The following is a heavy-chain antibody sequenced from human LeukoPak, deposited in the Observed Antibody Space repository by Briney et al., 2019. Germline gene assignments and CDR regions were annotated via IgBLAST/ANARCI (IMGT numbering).Heavy chain of an antibody. CDR2: IYYSGST. J-gene: IGHJ4*02. Sequence: KTSETLSLTCTVSGGSISSSSYYWGWIRQPPGKGLEWIGSIYYSGSTYYNPSLKSRVTISVDTSKNQFSLKLSSVTAADTAVYYCARAGDSYDSSGYSWPTLTTFDYWGQGTLVTVSS. CDR3: ARAGDSYDSSGYSWPTLTTFDY. CDR1: GGSISSSSYY. D-gene: IGHD3-22*01. V-gene: IGHV4-39*01.